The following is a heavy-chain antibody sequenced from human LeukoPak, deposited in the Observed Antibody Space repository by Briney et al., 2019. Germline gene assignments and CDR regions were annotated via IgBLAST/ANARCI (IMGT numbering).Heavy chain of an antibody. CDR1: GYTFTSYD. J-gene: IGHJ6*03. Sequence: ASVKVSCKASGYTFTSYDINWVRQATGQGLEWMGWMNPNSGNTGYAQKFQGRITMTRNTSISTAYMELSSLRSEDTAVYYCARRVRGVIRAAYYYYYYMDVWGKGTTVTISS. CDR2: MNPNSGNT. V-gene: IGHV1-8*01. D-gene: IGHD3-10*01. CDR3: ARRVRGVIRAAYYYYYYMDV.